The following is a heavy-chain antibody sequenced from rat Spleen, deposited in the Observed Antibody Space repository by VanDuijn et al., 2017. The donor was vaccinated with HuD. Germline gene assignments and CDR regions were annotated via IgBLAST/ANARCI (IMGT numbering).Heavy chain of an antibody. V-gene: IGHV5-25*01. D-gene: IGHD1-12*02. J-gene: IGHJ2*01. CDR2: ISTGGGNT. CDR1: GFTFSNYY. Sequence: EVQLVESGGGLVQPGRSMKLSCAASGFTFSNYYMAWVRQAPTKGLEWVASISTGGGNTYYRDSVKGRFTISRDNAKSTLYLQMDSLRSEDTATYYCARQTARYDGHMGGYFDYWGQGVMVTVSS. CDR3: ARQTARYDGHMGGYFDY.